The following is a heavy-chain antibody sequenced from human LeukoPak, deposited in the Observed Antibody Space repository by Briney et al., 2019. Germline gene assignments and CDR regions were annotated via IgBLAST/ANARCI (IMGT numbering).Heavy chain of an antibody. Sequence: GESLKISCKASVFSFTNYWIAWVRQKPGEGLEWMGNIYPGDSDTRYNPSFQGQVTISADTSIKTAYLQWSSLKASDTAIYYCARRAGGNTGGFYFDYWGQGSLVAVSS. V-gene: IGHV5-51*01. CDR1: VFSFTNYW. CDR3: ARRAGGNTGGFYFDY. J-gene: IGHJ4*02. D-gene: IGHD5-18*01. CDR2: IYPGDSDT.